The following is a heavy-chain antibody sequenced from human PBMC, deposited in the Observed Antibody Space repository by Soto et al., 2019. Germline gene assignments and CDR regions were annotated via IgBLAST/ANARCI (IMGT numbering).Heavy chain of an antibody. CDR3: ARGPRGWYGFDY. CDR1: GFAFSSSW. J-gene: IGHJ4*02. D-gene: IGHD6-19*01. CDR2: INFDGSSA. V-gene: IGHV3-74*01. Sequence: EVQLVESGGGLVQPGGSLRLSCAGSGFAFSSSWMHWVRQDPGKGLVWVSRINFDGSSADYADSVKGRFTISRDNAKNTLYLERNSLRAEDTAVYHCARGPRGWYGFDYWGQGTLVTVSS.